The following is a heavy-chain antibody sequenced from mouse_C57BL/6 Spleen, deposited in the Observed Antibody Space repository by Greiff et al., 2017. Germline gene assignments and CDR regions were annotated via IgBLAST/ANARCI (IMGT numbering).Heavy chain of an antibody. CDR1: GFSLTSYG. D-gene: IGHD2-1*01. Sequence: VKVVESGPGLVQPSQSLSLTCTVSGFSLTSYGVHWVRQSPGKGLEWLGVIWSGGSTAYNAAFISRLSISKDKSKSQVYVKMNSLQADDTAIYYCARIDGNYYFGYGGQGNTLT. CDR2: IWSGGST. J-gene: IGHJ2*01. V-gene: IGHV2-2*01. CDR3: ARIDGNYYFGY.